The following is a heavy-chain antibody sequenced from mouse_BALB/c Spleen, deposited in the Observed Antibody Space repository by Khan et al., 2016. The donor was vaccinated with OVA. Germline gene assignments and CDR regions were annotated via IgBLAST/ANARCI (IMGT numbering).Heavy chain of an antibody. Sequence: QVQLQQSGAELARPGASVKMSCKASGSTFTSYTMHWVKQRPGQGLEWIGYINPSNGYTNYNQKFKDKATLTADKSSSTAYMQLSSLTSEDSAVYCCARGGPYYGNYGAWFAYWGQGTLVTVSS. CDR2: INPSNGYT. D-gene: IGHD2-10*01. V-gene: IGHV1-4*01. CDR1: GSTFTSYT. CDR3: ARGGPYYGNYGAWFAY. J-gene: IGHJ3*01.